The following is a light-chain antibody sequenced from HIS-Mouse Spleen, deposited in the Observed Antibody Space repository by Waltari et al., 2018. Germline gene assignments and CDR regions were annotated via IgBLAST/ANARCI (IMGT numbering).Light chain of an antibody. Sequence: QLTQSPSFLSASVGDRVTTTCRASQGISSYLTWYQQKPGKAPKLLIYAASTLQSGVPSRFSGSGSGTEFTLTISSLQPEDFATYYCQQLNSYPPTFGQGTKVEIK. CDR2: AAS. J-gene: IGKJ1*01. V-gene: IGKV1-9*01. CDR1: QGISSY. CDR3: QQLNSYPPT.